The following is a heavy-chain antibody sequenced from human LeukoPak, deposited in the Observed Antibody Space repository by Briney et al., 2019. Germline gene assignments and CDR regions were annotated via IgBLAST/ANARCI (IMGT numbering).Heavy chain of an antibody. CDR1: GYTFRNYG. D-gene: IGHD3-10*01. CDR3: ARDGDYGTGSYYRGCIDS. CDR2: IHPRRGDT. J-gene: IGHJ4*02. V-gene: IGHV1-2*02. Sequence: ASVKVSCKASGYTFRNYGILWVRQAPGQGLEWMGWIHPRRGDTNYAQKFQGRVTMTRDTSISTAYLDLSSLRSDDTAVYYCARDGDYGTGSYYRGCIDSWGQGTPVTVSP.